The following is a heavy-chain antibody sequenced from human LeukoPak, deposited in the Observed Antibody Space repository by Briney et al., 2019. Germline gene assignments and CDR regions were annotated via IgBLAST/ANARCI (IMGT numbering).Heavy chain of an antibody. CDR3: ARGVPGAVAGTGH. CDR2: ISGYNGHT. J-gene: IGHJ4*01. CDR1: GYTFTSCG. Sequence: ASVKVSCKASGYTFTSCGISWVRQAPGQGLEWMGWISGYNGHTNYAQKLQGRVTMTTDTSTSTAYMELRSLRSDDTAVYYCARGVPGAVAGTGHWGQGTLVTVSS. V-gene: IGHV1-18*01. D-gene: IGHD6-19*01.